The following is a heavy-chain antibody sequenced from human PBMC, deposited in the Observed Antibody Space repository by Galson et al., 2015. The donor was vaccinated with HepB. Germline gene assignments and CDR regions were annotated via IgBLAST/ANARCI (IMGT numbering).Heavy chain of an antibody. V-gene: IGHV3-23*01. J-gene: IGHJ4*02. CDR1: GFTFSSYA. CDR3: ANSPVVVPAACGY. D-gene: IGHD2-2*01. CDR2: ISGSGGST. Sequence: SLRLSCAASGFTFSSYAMSWVRQAPGKGLEWVSAISGSGGSTYYADSVKGRFTISRDNSKNTLYLQMNSLRAEDTAVYYCANSPVVVPAACGYWGQGTLVTVSS.